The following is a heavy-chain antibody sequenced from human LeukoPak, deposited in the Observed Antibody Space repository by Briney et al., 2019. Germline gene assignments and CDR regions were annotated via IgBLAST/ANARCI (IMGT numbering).Heavy chain of an antibody. V-gene: IGHV3-72*01. CDR2: SRNRADSYTT. D-gene: IGHD3-10*01. CDR3: AIDLSGIRDNY. J-gene: IGHJ4*02. Sequence: GGSLRLSCAASGFRFSDYHMDWVRQAPGKGLDWVGRSRNRADSYTTDYAASVRGRFTISRDDSKNSMYLQMNSLETEDTAVYYCAIDLSGIRDNYWGQGTLVTVSS. CDR1: GFRFSDYH.